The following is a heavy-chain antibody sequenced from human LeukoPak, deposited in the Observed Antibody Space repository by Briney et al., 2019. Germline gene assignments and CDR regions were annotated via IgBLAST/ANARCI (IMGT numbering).Heavy chain of an antibody. CDR2: IKQDGSDK. Sequence: GGSLSLSCAASGFTFSNYWMSWVRQAPGKGLEWVANIKQDGSDKYYVDSVKGRFTISRDNAKNSLYLQMNSLRAEDTAVYYCASGQKLGFWGQGTLVTVSS. J-gene: IGHJ4*02. CDR1: GFTFSNYW. CDR3: ASGQKLGF. V-gene: IGHV3-7*01. D-gene: IGHD6-13*01.